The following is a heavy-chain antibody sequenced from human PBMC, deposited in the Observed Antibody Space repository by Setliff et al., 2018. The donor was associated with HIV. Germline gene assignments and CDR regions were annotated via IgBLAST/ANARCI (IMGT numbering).Heavy chain of an antibody. CDR1: GGSISSYY. CDR2: IYYSGST. CDR3: ARAEGYYDSSVNPGRYYYYYMDG. Sequence: PSETLSLTCTVSGGSISSYYRSWIRQPAGKGLEWIGYIYYSGSTYYNPSLKSRVTISVDTAKNQFSLKLSSVTAADTAVYYCARAEGYYDSSVNPGRYYYYYMDGWGKGTTVTVSS. J-gene: IGHJ6*03. V-gene: IGHV4-59*06. D-gene: IGHD3-22*01.